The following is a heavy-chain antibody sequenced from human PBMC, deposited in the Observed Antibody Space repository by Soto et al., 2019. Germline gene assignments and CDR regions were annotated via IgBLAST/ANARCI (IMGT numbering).Heavy chain of an antibody. CDR1: GFTFTTYS. CDR3: ARHPERIAQIGWFDP. CDR2: ISSSGSTI. D-gene: IGHD6-13*01. V-gene: IGHV3-48*01. Sequence: GGSLRLSCAASGFTFTTYSMNWVRQAPGKGLEWISYISSSGSTIYYADSVKGRFTISRDNAKNSVSLQMNSLRADDTAVYYCARHPERIAQIGWFDPWGQGTLATVSS. J-gene: IGHJ5*02.